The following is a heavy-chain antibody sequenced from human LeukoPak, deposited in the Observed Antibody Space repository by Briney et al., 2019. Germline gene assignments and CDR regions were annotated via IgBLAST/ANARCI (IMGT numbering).Heavy chain of an antibody. CDR1: GFTFSSYG. V-gene: IGHV3-23*01. J-gene: IGHJ4*02. Sequence: GGSLRLSCAASGFTFSSYGMSWVRQAQGKGLEWDSAISGSGGSTYYADSVKGRFTISRDNSKDTLYLQMNSLRGEDTAVYYCAKEVLRYFDCPIDYWGQGTLVTVSS. D-gene: IGHD3-9*01. CDR3: AKEVLRYFDCPIDY. CDR2: ISGSGGST.